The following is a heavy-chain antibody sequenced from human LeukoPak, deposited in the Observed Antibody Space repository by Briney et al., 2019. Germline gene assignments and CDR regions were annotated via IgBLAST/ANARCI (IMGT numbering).Heavy chain of an antibody. CDR1: GYTFTSYG. D-gene: IGHD2-15*01. CDR3: ARDRRPYCSGGSCYETH. Sequence: GASVKVSCKASGYTFTSYGISWVRQAPGQGLEWMGWISAYNGNTNYAQKLQGRVTMTTDTSTSTAYMELRSLRSEDTAVYYCARDRRPYCSGGSCYETHWGQGTLVTVSS. J-gene: IGHJ4*02. CDR2: ISAYNGNT. V-gene: IGHV1-18*01.